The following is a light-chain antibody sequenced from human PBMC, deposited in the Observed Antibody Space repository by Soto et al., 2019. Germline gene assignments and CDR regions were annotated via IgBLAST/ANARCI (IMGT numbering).Light chain of an antibody. V-gene: IGKV2-28*01. J-gene: IGKJ2*01. CDR2: LGS. Sequence: DIVMTQSPLSLPVTPGEPASISCRSSQSLLHSNGYNYFDWYLQKPGQSPQLLIYLGSNRASGVPDRFSGSGSGTDFILKISRVEAEDVGVYCCMQALQTPYTFGQGTKLEIK. CDR3: MQALQTPYT. CDR1: QSLLHSNGYNY.